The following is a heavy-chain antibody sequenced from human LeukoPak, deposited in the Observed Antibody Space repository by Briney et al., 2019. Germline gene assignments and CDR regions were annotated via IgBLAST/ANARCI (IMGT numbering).Heavy chain of an antibody. J-gene: IGHJ4*02. CDR1: GFTFSSYA. D-gene: IGHD6-19*01. V-gene: IGHV3-30*04. CDR2: ISYDGSNK. CDR3: ANTDKPNSSGWYWGPLPPFDY. Sequence: GGSLRLSCAASGFTFSSYAMHWVRQAPGKGLEWVAVISYDGSNKYYADSVKGRFTISRDNSKNTLYLQMNSLRAEDTAVYYCANTDKPNSSGWYWGPLPPFDYWGQGTLVTVSS.